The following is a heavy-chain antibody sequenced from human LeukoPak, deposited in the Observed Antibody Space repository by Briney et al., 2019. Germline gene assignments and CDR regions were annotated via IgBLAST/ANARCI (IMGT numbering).Heavy chain of an antibody. V-gene: IGHV4-59*01. D-gene: IGHD3-3*01. CDR2: IYYSGST. CDR3: ARVKGVRFLEWLLKGGYYYMDV. J-gene: IGHJ6*03. CDR1: GGSISSYY. Sequence: SETLSLTCTVSGGSISSYYWSWIRQPPGKGLEWIGYIYYSGSTNYNASLKSRVTISVDTSKNQFSLKLSSVTAADTAVYYCARVKGVRFLEWLLKGGYYYMDVWGKGTTVTVSS.